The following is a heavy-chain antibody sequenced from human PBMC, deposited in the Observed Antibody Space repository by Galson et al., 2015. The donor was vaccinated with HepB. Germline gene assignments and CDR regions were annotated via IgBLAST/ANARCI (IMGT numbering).Heavy chain of an antibody. Sequence: SLRLSCAASGFTFSSYWMSWVRQAPGKGLEWVANIKQDGSEKYYVDSVKGRFTISRDNAKNSLYLQMNSLRAEDTAVYYCARDGGYCSGGSCYILGYFQHWGQGTLVTVSS. CDR1: GFTFSSYW. D-gene: IGHD2-15*01. CDR2: IKQDGSEK. J-gene: IGHJ1*01. CDR3: ARDGGYCSGGSCYILGYFQH. V-gene: IGHV3-7*01.